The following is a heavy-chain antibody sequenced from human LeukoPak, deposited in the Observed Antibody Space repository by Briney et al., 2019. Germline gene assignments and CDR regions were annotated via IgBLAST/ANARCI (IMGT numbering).Heavy chain of an antibody. V-gene: IGHV4-4*07. CDR3: ARDAWPPGVVAATYFDY. CDR2: IYTSGST. D-gene: IGHD2-15*01. CDR1: GGSISSYY. Sequence: SETLSLTCTVSGGSISSYYWSWLRQPAGKGLEWIGRIYTSGSTNYNPSLKSRVTISVDTSKNQFSLKLSSVTAADTAVYYCARDAWPPGVVAATYFDYWGQGTLVTVSS. J-gene: IGHJ4*02.